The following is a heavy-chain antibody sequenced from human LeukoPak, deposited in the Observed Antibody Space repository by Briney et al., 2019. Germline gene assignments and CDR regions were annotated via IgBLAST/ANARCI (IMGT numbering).Heavy chain of an antibody. V-gene: IGHV3-23*01. Sequence: GGSLRLSCAASGFTFSTYAMNWVRQATGKGLVWVSRIRGTDGKTFYADSVKGRFTISRDNSKNTLYLQMNNLRAEDTALYYCAKKGCSTSGCPASFDYWGQGTLVTVSS. CDR2: IRGTDGKT. CDR1: GFTFSTYA. CDR3: AKKGCSTSGCPASFDY. J-gene: IGHJ4*02. D-gene: IGHD2-2*01.